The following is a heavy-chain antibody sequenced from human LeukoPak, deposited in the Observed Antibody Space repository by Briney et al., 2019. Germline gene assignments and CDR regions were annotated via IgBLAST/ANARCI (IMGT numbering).Heavy chain of an antibody. V-gene: IGHV3-21*01. CDR2: ISGSSYSI. J-gene: IGHJ2*01. D-gene: IGHD7-27*01. CDR3: ARRLTGDWHFDL. Sequence: GGSLILSCAAPGFIFSNYIMSWFRQTPGKGLEWVSPISGSSYSIYYADSVKGRFTISRDNAKNSLYLQMNSLRAEDTAVYYCARRLTGDWHFDLWGRGTLVTVSS. CDR1: GFIFSNYI.